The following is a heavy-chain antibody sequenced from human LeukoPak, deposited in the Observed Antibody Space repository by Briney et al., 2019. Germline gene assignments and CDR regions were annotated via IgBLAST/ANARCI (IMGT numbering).Heavy chain of an antibody. CDR1: GYIFTNYD. CDR2: MNPNSGNT. CDR3: ARARGYSYGYSDY. V-gene: IGHV1-8*01. D-gene: IGHD5-18*01. Sequence: GASVKVSCKASGYIFTNYDINWVRQATGQGLEWMGWMNPNSGNTGFAQKFQGRVTMTRITSKSTAYMELSSLTSEDWAVYYCARARGYSYGYSDYWGQGTLVTVSS. J-gene: IGHJ4*02.